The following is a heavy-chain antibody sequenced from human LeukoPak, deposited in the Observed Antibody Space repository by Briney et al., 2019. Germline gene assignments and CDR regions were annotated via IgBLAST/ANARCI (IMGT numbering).Heavy chain of an antibody. CDR3: ARDEGHRFHDFWFDP. Sequence: GGSLRLSCAASGFTFSSYSMNWVRQAPGKGLEWVSYISSSSSTIYYADSVKGRFTISRDNAKNSLYLQMNSLRAEDTAVYYCARDEGHRFHDFWFDPWGQGTLVTVSS. CDR1: GFTFSSYS. CDR2: ISSSSSTI. D-gene: IGHD1-1*01. V-gene: IGHV3-48*01. J-gene: IGHJ5*02.